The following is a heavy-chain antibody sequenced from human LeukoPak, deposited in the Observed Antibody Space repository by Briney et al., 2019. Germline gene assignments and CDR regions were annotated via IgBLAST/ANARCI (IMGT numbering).Heavy chain of an antibody. V-gene: IGHV4-39*07. J-gene: IGHJ4*02. CDR2: IYYSGST. CDR3: AREYVYYFDSSGYLDY. Sequence: SETLSLTCTVSGGSISSMSYYWGWIRQPPGKGLEWIGTIYYSGSTYYNPSLKSRVTISVDTSRNQFSLKLSSVTAADTAVYYCAREYVYYFDSSGYLDYWGQGTLVTVSS. CDR1: GGSISSMSYY. D-gene: IGHD3-22*01.